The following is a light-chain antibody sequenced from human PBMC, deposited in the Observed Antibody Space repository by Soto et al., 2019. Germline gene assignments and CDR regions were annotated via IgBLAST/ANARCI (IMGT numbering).Light chain of an antibody. Sequence: SYELTQPPSVSVAPGQTARITCGGNKIGTKSVHWYQQKPGQAPVLVVFDDSDRPSGIPERFSGSNSVNTATLTISRVEAGDEADYYCQVWDSSTDQNVVFGGGTKITVL. CDR1: KIGTKS. V-gene: IGLV3-21*02. CDR2: DDS. J-gene: IGLJ2*01. CDR3: QVWDSSTDQNVV.